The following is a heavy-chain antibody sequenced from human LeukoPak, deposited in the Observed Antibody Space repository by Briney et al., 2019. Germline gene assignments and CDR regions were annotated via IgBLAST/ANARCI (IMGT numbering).Heavy chain of an antibody. D-gene: IGHD4-17*01. CDR1: GFTFSNYS. J-gene: IGHJ4*02. V-gene: IGHV3-48*01. CDR3: ARAPYGERGGSDY. CDR2: ISTTTSAI. Sequence: GALRLSCSASGFTFSNYSMNWGRQAPGEGLEWVSYISTTTSAIYYADSVEGRFTVSRDNAKSSLYLQMNSLRADDTAVYYCARAPYGERGGSDYWGQGTLVTVSS.